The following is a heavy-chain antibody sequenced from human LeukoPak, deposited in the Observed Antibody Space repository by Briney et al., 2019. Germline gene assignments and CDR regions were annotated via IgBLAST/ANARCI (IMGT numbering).Heavy chain of an antibody. CDR2: INANNGNT. V-gene: IGHV1-18*01. D-gene: IGHD6-13*01. CDR3: ARGPIAAAGDY. CDR1: GYTFTSYG. J-gene: IGHJ4*02. Sequence: ASVKVSCRASGYTFTSYGITWVRQAPGQGLEWMGWINANNGNTNYAQNLQGRVTMTRDTSTSAAYMDLRSLRSDDTAVYYCARGPIAAAGDYWGQGTLVTVSS.